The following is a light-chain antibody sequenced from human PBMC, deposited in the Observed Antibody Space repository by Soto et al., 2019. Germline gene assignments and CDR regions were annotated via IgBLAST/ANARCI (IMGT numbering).Light chain of an antibody. J-gene: IGKJ1*01. CDR1: QSISSW. V-gene: IGKV1-5*01. Sequence: IQITQYPPTLSATVGDRVTITCRASQSISSWLAWYQQKPGKAPKLLIYDASSLESGVPSRFSGSGSGTEFTLTISSLQPDDIATCCSQQYNSYSTSGQVGKV. CDR2: DAS. CDR3: QQYNSYST.